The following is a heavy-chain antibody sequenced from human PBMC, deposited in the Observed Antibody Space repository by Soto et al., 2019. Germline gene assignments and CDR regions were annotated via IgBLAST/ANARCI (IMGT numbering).Heavy chain of an antibody. CDR3: AKGVVAAATNRRSDY. CDR1: GFTFSSYA. D-gene: IGHD2-15*01. V-gene: IGHV3-23*01. J-gene: IGHJ4*02. Sequence: EVQLLESGGGLEQPGGSLRLSCAASGFTFSSYAMSWVRQAPGKGLEWVSIISVSGDITYYADSVKGRFTISRDNSKNTLYLQMNSLRAEDTALYYCAKGVVAAATNRRSDYWGRGTLVTVSS. CDR2: ISVSGDIT.